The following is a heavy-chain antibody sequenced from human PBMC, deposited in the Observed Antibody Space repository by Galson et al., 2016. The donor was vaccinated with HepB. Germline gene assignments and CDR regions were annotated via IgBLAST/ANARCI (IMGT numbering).Heavy chain of an antibody. CDR3: ARDVASGWHQGLGH. CDR1: GFTFSSYW. Sequence: SLRLSCAASGFTFSSYWMHWVRQAPREGPVWVSRINGDGSRAGYADSVKGRFTISRDNANNTLYLQMNSLRAEDTAVYYCARDVASGWHQGLGHWGQGTLVTVSS. V-gene: IGHV3-74*01. CDR2: INGDGSRA. J-gene: IGHJ4*02. D-gene: IGHD6-19*01.